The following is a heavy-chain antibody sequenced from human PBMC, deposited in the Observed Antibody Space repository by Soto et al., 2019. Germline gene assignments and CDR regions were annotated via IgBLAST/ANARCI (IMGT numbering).Heavy chain of an antibody. D-gene: IGHD6-19*01. J-gene: IGHJ4*02. Sequence: SETLSLTCTASGGCISSSSYYWGWIRQPPGKGLEWIGSIYYSGSTYYNPSLKSRVTISVDTSKNQFSLKLSSVTAADTAVYYCARQVHLAVAGTFFDYWGQGTLVTVSS. V-gene: IGHV4-39*01. CDR2: IYYSGST. CDR3: ARQVHLAVAGTFFDY. CDR1: GGCISSSSYY.